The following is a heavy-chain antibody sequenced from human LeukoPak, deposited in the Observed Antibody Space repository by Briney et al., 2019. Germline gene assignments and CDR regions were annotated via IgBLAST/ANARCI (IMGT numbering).Heavy chain of an antibody. V-gene: IGHV3-30*04. J-gene: IGHJ4*02. D-gene: IGHD3-10*01. Sequence: GRSLRLSCAASGFTFSSYAMHWVRQAPGKGLEWVAVISYDGSNKYYADSAKGRFTISRDNSKNTLYLQMNSLRAEDTAVYYCAKDGYYYGSGSYYKQGYFDYWGQGTLVTVSS. CDR1: GFTFSSYA. CDR2: ISYDGSNK. CDR3: AKDGYYYGSGSYYKQGYFDY.